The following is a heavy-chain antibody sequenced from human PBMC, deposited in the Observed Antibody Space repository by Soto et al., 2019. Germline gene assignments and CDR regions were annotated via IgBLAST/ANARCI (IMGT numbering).Heavy chain of an antibody. V-gene: IGHV5-51*01. CDR3: ARQGFSKHYFYAADV. CDR2: TLHDEAHT. J-gene: IGHJ6*02. CDR1: GYRFPSYW. Sequence: GESLKIACKAPGYRFPSYWIGWVRQTPGEGLEWTGITLHDEAHTRYSPYFEGHLTISADRSTNTAFLHLRSLEASDTATYFCARQGFSKHYFYAADVWGQGTTVTVSS. D-gene: IGHD6-13*01.